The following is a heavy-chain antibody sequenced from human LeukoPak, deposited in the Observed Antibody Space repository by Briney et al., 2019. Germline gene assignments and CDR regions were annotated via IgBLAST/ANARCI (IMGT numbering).Heavy chain of an antibody. D-gene: IGHD4-17*01. Sequence: PSETLSLTCTVSGYSISSGYYWGWIRQPAGKGLEWIGRFAASGNSNYNPSLKSRLTISVDTSKNQFSLKLTSVTAADTAVYYCARVGSSVTRWFDPWGQGTLVTVSS. CDR2: FAASGNS. CDR3: ARVGSSVTRWFDP. J-gene: IGHJ5*02. CDR1: GYSISSGYY. V-gene: IGHV4-38-2*02.